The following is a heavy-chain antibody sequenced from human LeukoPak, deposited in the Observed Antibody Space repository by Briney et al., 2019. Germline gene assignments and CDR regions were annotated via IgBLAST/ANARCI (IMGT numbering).Heavy chain of an antibody. CDR3: ARSGTNDNYDFWSGFLGGFDY. Sequence: SETLSLTCTGSGGSISSYYWSWIRQPPGKGLEWIGYIYYSGSTNYNPSLKSRVTISVDTSKNQFSLKLSSVTAADTAVYYCARSGTNDNYDFWSGFLGGFDYWGQGTLVTVSS. D-gene: IGHD3-3*01. CDR1: GGSISSYY. CDR2: IYYSGST. V-gene: IGHV4-59*08. J-gene: IGHJ4*02.